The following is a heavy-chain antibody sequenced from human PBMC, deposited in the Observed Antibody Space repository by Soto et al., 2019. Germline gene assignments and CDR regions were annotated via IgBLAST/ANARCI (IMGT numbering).Heavy chain of an antibody. CDR3: ARDQGDDDYEGWFDS. J-gene: IGHJ5*01. Sequence: EVQLLESGGGLVQPGGSLRLSCAASGFNFRSYAMTWVRQAPGKGLDWVSGTGGSGSSTFYSDSVRGRFSISRDNSKNLLYLQMNNLRVEDTSVYYCARDQGDDDYEGWFDSWGQGTLVTVPS. CDR1: GFNFRSYA. CDR2: TGGSGSST. V-gene: IGHV3-23*01. D-gene: IGHD3-16*01.